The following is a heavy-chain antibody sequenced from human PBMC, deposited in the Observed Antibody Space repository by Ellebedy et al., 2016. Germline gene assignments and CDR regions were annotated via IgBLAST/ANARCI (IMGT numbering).Heavy chain of an antibody. CDR1: GYTFTSYA. Sequence: ASVKVSCKASGYTFTSYAMNWVRQAPGQGLEWMGWINTNTGNPTYAQGFTGRFVFSLDTSVSTAYLQISSLKAEDTDVYYCARGPPITMVRGVINPPGYYFDYWGQGTLVTVSS. D-gene: IGHD3-10*01. J-gene: IGHJ4*02. CDR2: INTNTGNP. V-gene: IGHV7-4-1*02. CDR3: ARGPPITMVRGVINPPGYYFDY.